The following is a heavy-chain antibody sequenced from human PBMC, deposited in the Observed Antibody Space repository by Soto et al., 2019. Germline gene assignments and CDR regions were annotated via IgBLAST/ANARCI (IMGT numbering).Heavy chain of an antibody. CDR3: ASAPGATTSNYHCGGDCYSHYYYGMDV. Sequence: SETLSLTCAVSGGSISSGGYYWSWIRQHPGKGLEWIGYIYYSGSTYYNPSLKSRVTISVDTSKNQFSLKLSSVTAAVTAVYYCASAPGATTSNYHCGGDCYSHYYYGMDVWGQGTTVTVSS. V-gene: IGHV4-31*11. D-gene: IGHD2-21*02. CDR2: IYYSGST. J-gene: IGHJ6*02. CDR1: GGSISSGGYY.